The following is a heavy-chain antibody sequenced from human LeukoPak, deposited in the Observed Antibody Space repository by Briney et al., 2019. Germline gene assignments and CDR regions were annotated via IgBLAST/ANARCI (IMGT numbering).Heavy chain of an antibody. Sequence: GSLRLSCAASGFTLSSYEMHWVRQAPGKGLVWFSRINSDGSRTGYADSVKGRFTISRDNAKNTLYLQMNSLRAEDTAIYYCARELPREVTLDYWGQGTLVTVSS. CDR1: GFTLSSYE. V-gene: IGHV3-74*01. J-gene: IGHJ4*02. CDR3: ARELPREVTLDY. CDR2: INSDGSRT. D-gene: IGHD2-21*02.